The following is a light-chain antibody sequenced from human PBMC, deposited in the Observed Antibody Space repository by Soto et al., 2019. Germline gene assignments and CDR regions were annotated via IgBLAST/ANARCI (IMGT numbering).Light chain of an antibody. CDR3: QQYGSSPPYT. CDR1: QSVSSSY. CDR2: GAS. Sequence: EIVLTQSPGILSLSPGERATLSCRASQSVSSSYLAWYQQKPGQAPRLLIYGASNRATGIPDRFSASGSKTNFTLTISRLEPEDFAVDYCQQYGSSPPYTFGQGTKLEIK. V-gene: IGKV3-20*01. J-gene: IGKJ2*01.